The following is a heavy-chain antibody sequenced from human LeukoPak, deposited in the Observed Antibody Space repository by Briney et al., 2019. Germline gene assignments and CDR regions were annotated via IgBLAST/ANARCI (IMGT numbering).Heavy chain of an antibody. CDR1: GGSFSGYY. V-gene: IGHV4-34*01. D-gene: IGHD3-10*01. CDR2: INHSGST. J-gene: IGHJ6*03. CDR3: ARLVHGSGSYYRNYYYYYYMDV. Sequence: SETLSLTCAVYGGSFSGYYWSWIRQPPGKGLEWIGEINHSGSTNYNPSLKSRVTISVDTSKNQFSLKLSSVTAADTAVYYCARLVHGSGSYYRNYYYYYYMDVWGKGTTVTVSS.